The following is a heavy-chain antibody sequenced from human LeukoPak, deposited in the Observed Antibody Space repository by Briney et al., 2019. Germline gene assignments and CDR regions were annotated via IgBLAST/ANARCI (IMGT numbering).Heavy chain of an antibody. CDR1: GGTFSSYA. J-gene: IGHJ5*02. CDR2: IIPIFGTA. Sequence: ASVKVSCKASGGTFSSYAISWVRQAPGQGVEWMGGIIPIFGTANYAQKFQGRVTITADESTSTAYMELSSLRSEDTAVYYCAREGGYSYVFDPWGQGTLVTVSS. D-gene: IGHD5-18*01. V-gene: IGHV1-69*01. CDR3: AREGGYSYVFDP.